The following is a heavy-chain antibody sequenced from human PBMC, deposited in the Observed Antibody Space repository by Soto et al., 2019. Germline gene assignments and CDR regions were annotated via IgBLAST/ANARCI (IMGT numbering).Heavy chain of an antibody. V-gene: IGHV3-21*01. CDR2: IFSSGSYK. Sequence: GGSLRLSCAASGFTFSSYGMHWVRQAPGKGLEWVAVIFSSGSYKYYADSVKGRFTISRDNAKNSLYLQMNSLRAEDTAVYYCARDRSPFDAFDIWGQGTMVTVSS. CDR1: GFTFSSYG. J-gene: IGHJ3*02. D-gene: IGHD6-6*01. CDR3: ARDRSPFDAFDI.